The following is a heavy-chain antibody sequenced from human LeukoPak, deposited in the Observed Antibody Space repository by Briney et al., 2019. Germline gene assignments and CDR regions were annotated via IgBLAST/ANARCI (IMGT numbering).Heavy chain of an antibody. V-gene: IGHV3-53*01. CDR1: GFTFDDYG. CDR3: ARDAYKS. D-gene: IGHD5-24*01. Sequence: AGGSLRLSCAASGFTFDDYGMSWVRQAPGKGLEWVSVIYTGGSTYYADSVKGRFTISRDNSKNTVYLQMNSLRAEDTAVYYCARDAYKSWGQGTLVTVSS. CDR2: IYTGGST. J-gene: IGHJ5*02.